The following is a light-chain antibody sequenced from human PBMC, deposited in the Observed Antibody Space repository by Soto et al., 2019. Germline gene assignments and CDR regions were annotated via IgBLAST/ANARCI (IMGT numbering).Light chain of an antibody. CDR3: SSYAGSNTPYV. V-gene: IGLV2-8*01. J-gene: IGLJ1*01. CDR1: SSDVGGYNY. Sequence: QSALTQPPSASGSPGQSVTISCTGTSSDVGGYNYVSWYQHHPGNAPKLMIYEVNKRTSGVPDRFSGSKSGNTASLTVSGLQADDEAYYSCSSYAGSNTPYVFGTGTKGTV. CDR2: EVN.